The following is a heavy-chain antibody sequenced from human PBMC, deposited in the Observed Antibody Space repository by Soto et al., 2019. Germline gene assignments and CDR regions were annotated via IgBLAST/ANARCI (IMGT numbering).Heavy chain of an antibody. J-gene: IGHJ5*02. Sequence: GGSLRLSCAASGFTFSDYNMNWVRQAPGKGLEWVSHISGTSVYIHYADSVKGRFTISRDNAKNSVYLQMDSLRVEDTAVYYCAREGALKPFSSWGQGALVTVSS. CDR2: ISGTSVYI. V-gene: IGHV3-21*01. CDR1: GFTFSDYN. CDR3: AREGALKPFSS.